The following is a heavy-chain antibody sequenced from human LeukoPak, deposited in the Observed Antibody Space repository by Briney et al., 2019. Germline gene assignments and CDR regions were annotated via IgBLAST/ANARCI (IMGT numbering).Heavy chain of an antibody. CDR1: GGTINNYY. D-gene: IGHD4/OR15-4a*01. Sequence: SETLSLTCTVSGGTINNYYSSWVRQPPGKGLEWIGYKYYSGTTKYNPSLKSRVTISLDTSKNQFSLKLTPVTTADTAVYYCATHTTSYGEDYWGQGALVTVSS. V-gene: IGHV4-59*01. CDR3: ATHTTSYGEDY. J-gene: IGHJ4*02. CDR2: KYYSGTT.